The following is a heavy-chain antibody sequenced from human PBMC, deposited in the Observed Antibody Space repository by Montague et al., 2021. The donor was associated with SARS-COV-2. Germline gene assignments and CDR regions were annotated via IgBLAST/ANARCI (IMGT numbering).Heavy chain of an antibody. J-gene: IGHJ6*02. CDR3: ARQGHTGRYYYYGMDV. V-gene: IGHV4-39*01. CDR1: GGSISSSSYY. Sequence: SGTLSLTCTVSGGSISSSSYYWGWIRQPPGKGLEWIGSIYYSGSTYYNPSLKSRVTISVDTSKNQFSLKLSSVTAADTAVYYCARQGHTGRYYYYGMDVWGQGTTVTVSS. CDR2: IYYSGST.